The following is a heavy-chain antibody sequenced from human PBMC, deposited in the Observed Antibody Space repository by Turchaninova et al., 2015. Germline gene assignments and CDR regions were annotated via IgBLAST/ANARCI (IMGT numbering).Heavy chain of an antibody. Sequence: VQLVGSGGGLVKPGGSRSAAWGGCGFSFSTYDRHWLRQSPGKGRDWVALIRYEGNNKYYADSVKGRFAISRDNSKNTLFLALNSLRVEDTAVYYCAKGDSGSYYSDFYYYMDVWGSGTTVTVAS. D-gene: IGHD3-10*01. V-gene: IGHV3-30*02. CDR3: AKGDSGSYYSDFYYYMDV. J-gene: IGHJ6*03. CDR1: GFSFSTYD. CDR2: IRYEGNNK.